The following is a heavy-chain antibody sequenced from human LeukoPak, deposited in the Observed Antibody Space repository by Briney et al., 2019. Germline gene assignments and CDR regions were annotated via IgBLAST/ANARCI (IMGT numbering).Heavy chain of an antibody. Sequence: ASVKVSCKASGYTLTGYYMHWVRQAPGQGLEWMGRINPNSGGTNYAQKFQGRVTMTRDTSISTAYMELSRLRSDDTAVYYCAREYSSSRYYYYYYGMDVWGQGTTVTVSS. D-gene: IGHD6-6*01. CDR3: AREYSSSRYYYYYYGMDV. J-gene: IGHJ6*02. CDR1: GYTLTGYY. V-gene: IGHV1-2*06. CDR2: INPNSGGT.